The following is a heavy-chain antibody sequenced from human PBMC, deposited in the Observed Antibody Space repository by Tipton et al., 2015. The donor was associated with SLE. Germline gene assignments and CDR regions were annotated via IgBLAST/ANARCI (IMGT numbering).Heavy chain of an antibody. Sequence: GLVKPSETLSLTCTVSGYSISSGYYWGWIRQPPGKGLDWIGSIYHRGSSYYNPSLKSRVTMSVDTSKNQFSLTLGSVTAADTAVYYCATGVSIVGPIRYFDYWGNRTLVTVSS. D-gene: IGHD1-26*01. V-gene: IGHV4-38-2*02. CDR1: GYSISSGYY. J-gene: IGHJ4*01. CDR3: ATGVSIVGPIRYFDY. CDR2: IYHRGSS.